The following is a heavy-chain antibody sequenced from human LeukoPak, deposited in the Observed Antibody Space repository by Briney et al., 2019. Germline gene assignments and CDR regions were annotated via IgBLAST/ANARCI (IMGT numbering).Heavy chain of an antibody. CDR3: ARSRALYGDYVDY. V-gene: IGHV3-33*01. CDR2: IWYDGSNK. D-gene: IGHD4-17*01. CDR1: GFTFSSYG. J-gene: IGHJ4*02. Sequence: GGSLRLSCAASGFTFSSYGMHWVRQAPGKGLEWVAVIWYDGSNKYYADSVKGRFTISRDNSKNTLYLQMNSLRAEDTAVYYCARSRALYGDYVDYWGQGTLVTVSS.